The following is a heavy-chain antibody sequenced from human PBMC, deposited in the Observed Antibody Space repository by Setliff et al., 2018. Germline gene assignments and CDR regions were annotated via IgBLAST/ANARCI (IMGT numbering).Heavy chain of an antibody. V-gene: IGHV3-23*01. Sequence: PGGSLRLSCAASGYTSSSYAMTWVRQAPGKGLEWVSIISASGDTTYYADSVKGRFTISRDNSKNTLYLQMNSPRAEDTAVYYCCSGSYLFVYWGQGSLVTVSS. CDR2: ISASGDTT. CDR1: GYTSSSYA. J-gene: IGHJ4*02. D-gene: IGHD1-26*01. CDR3: CSGSYLFVY.